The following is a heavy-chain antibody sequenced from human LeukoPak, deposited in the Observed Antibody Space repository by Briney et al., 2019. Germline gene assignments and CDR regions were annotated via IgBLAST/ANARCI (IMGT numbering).Heavy chain of an antibody. J-gene: IGHJ6*02. V-gene: IGHV1-2*02. Sequence: ASVKVSCKASGYTFTGYYMHWVRQAPGQGLEWMGWINPNSGGTNYAQKFQGRVTMTRDTSISTAYMELSRLRSDDTAVYYCARKELLWFGEVHYYYGMDVWGQGTTVTVSS. D-gene: IGHD3-10*01. CDR3: ARKELLWFGEVHYYYGMDV. CDR1: GYTFTGYY. CDR2: INPNSGGT.